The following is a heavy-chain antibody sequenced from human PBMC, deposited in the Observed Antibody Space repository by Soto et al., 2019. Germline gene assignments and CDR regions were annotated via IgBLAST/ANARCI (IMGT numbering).Heavy chain of an antibody. J-gene: IGHJ4*02. CDR3: ASRRDGYNYGDY. D-gene: IGHD5-12*01. Sequence: QVQLVQSGAEVKKPGSSVKVSCKASGGTFSSYGISWVRQAPGQGLEWMGWISAYNGNTNYAQKLQGRVTMTTDTSTSTAYMELRSLRSDDTAVYYCASRRDGYNYGDYWGQGTLVTVSS. CDR2: ISAYNGNT. V-gene: IGHV1-18*01. CDR1: GGTFSSYG.